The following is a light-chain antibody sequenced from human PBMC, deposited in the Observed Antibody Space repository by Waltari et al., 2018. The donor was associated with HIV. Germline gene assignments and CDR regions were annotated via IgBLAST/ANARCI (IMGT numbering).Light chain of an antibody. V-gene: IGLV2-14*01. CDR2: DGS. J-gene: IGLJ3*02. Sequence: QSALTQPASVSGSPGQSITISCTGTSHDVGGYNYVSWSQQHPGKAPKLMIYDGSKRPSGVSNRCSGSKSGNTASLTISGLQAEDEADYYCSSYTSSSTWVFGGGTKLTGL. CDR1: SHDVGGYNY. CDR3: SSYTSSSTWV.